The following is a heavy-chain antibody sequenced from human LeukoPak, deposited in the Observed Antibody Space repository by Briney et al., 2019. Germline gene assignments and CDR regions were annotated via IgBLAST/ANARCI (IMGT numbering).Heavy chain of an antibody. D-gene: IGHD3-16*01. CDR1: GYTFTSYY. Sequence: ASVKVSCKASGYTFTSYYMHWVRQAPGQGLEWMGIINPSGGSTSYAQKFQGRVTMTRDMSTSTVYMELSSLRSEDTAVYYCARDGSDYVLGFDIWGQGTMVTVSS. CDR2: INPSGGST. CDR3: ARDGSDYVLGFDI. J-gene: IGHJ3*02. V-gene: IGHV1-46*01.